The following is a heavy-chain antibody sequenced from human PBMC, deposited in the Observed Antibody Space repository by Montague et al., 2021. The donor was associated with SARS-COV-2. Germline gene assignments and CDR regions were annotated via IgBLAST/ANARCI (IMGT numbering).Heavy chain of an antibody. CDR2: IYYTGST. D-gene: IGHD6-13*01. J-gene: IGHJ5*02. CDR1: GVSISSYY. CDR3: ARGVASSEGNWFDP. V-gene: IGHV4-59*01. Sequence: ETLSLTCTVSGVSISSYYWIWIRQPPGKGLEWIGYIYYTGSTNCNPSLKSRVTISVDTSKNQFSLKLSSVTAADTAVYYCARGVASSEGNWFDPWGQGTLVTVSS.